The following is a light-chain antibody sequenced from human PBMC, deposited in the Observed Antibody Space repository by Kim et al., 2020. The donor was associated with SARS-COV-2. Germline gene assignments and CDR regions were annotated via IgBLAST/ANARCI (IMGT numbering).Light chain of an antibody. CDR3: SSYTSSSTLV. CDR1: SSDVGGYNY. V-gene: IGLV2-14*03. J-gene: IGLJ3*02. Sequence: GQAITISCTGTSSDVGGYNYVAWYQQHPGKAPKHMIYDVSNRTSGVSNRFSGSKSGNTASLTISGIQAEDEADYYCSSYTSSSTLVFGGGTQLTVL. CDR2: DVS.